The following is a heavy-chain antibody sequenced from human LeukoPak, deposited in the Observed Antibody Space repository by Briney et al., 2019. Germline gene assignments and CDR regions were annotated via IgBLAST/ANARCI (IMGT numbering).Heavy chain of an antibody. Sequence: SVKVSCKASVYTFTNFYIHWVRQAPGQGLEWMGWMNPNSGDTSYAREFQDRVIMPRDTSLSTAYMELSRLRSDDTAVYFCARRPINCIITNCYVDYWGQGTLVTVSS. J-gene: IGHJ4*02. D-gene: IGHD2-2*01. CDR1: VYTFTNFY. CDR3: ARRPINCIITNCYVDY. CDR2: MNPNSGDT. V-gene: IGHV1-2*02.